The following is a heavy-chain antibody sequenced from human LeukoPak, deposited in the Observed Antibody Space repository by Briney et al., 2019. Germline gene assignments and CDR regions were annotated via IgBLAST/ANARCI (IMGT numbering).Heavy chain of an antibody. V-gene: IGHV4-61*02. D-gene: IGHD6-19*01. CDR1: GGSISSGSYY. CDR3: AGMSAGYSSGWYLGYYFDY. Sequence: SETLSLTCTVSGGSISSGSYYWRWIRQPAGKGLEWIGRIYTSGSTNYNPSLKSRVTISVDTSKNQFSLKLSSVTAADTAVYYSAGMSAGYSSGWYLGYYFDYWGQGTLVTVSS. CDR2: IYTSGST. J-gene: IGHJ4*02.